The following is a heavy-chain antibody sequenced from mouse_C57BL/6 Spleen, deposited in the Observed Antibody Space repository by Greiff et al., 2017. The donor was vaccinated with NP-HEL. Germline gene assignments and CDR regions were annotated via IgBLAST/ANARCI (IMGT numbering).Heavy chain of an antibody. V-gene: IGHV1-69*01. Sequence: QVHVKQPGAELVMPGASVKLSCKASGYTFTSYWMHWVKQRPGQGLEWIGEIDPSDSYTNYNQKFKGKSTLTVDKSSSTAYMQLSSLTSEDSAVYYCARRATVVPLAMDYWGQGTSVTVSS. CDR2: IDPSDSYT. D-gene: IGHD1-1*01. CDR1: GYTFTSYW. CDR3: ARRATVVPLAMDY. J-gene: IGHJ4*01.